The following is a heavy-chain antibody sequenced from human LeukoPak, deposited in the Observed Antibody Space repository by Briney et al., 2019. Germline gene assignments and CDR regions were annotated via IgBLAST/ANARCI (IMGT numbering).Heavy chain of an antibody. CDR2: MNPNSGNT. V-gene: IGHV1-8*03. D-gene: IGHD6-13*01. Sequence: ASVKVSCKASGYTFTSYDINWVRQDTGQGLQWRGWMNPNSGNTGYAQKFQSRVTITRNTSINTAYMELSSLRSEDTAVDYCARGLSDSSSWVVGLGYWGQGTLVTVSS. J-gene: IGHJ4*02. CDR1: GYTFTSYD. CDR3: ARGLSDSSSWVVGLGY.